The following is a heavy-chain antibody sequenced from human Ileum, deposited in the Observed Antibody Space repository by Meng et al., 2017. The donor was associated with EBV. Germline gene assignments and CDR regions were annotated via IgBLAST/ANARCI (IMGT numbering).Heavy chain of an antibody. CDR2: IYHTGST. Sequence: QLHLKESAPGLVNPSETLSLTCSVSGGSITSYSYDWGWIRQPPGKGLEWIATIYHTGSTYYNPSLKSRVTISVDTSKNEFSLKVTSVTAADTALYYCARRDTAWFDPWGRGTLVTVSS. D-gene: IGHD2-21*02. J-gene: IGHJ5*02. V-gene: IGHV4-39*01. CDR1: GGSITSYSYD. CDR3: ARRDTAWFDP.